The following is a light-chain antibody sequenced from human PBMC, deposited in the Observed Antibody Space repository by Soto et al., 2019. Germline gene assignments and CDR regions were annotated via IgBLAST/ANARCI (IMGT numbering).Light chain of an antibody. V-gene: IGKV2-28*01. J-gene: IGKJ3*01. Sequence: DIVMTQSPLSLPVTPGEPASISCRSSQSLLHSNGYNYLDWYLQKPGQSPQLLIYLGSNRGSGVHDRFSGSGAGTDFTLKISRVKAEDVGVYYCMQALRSPITFGPGTKVDIK. CDR3: MQALRSPIT. CDR2: LGS. CDR1: QSLLHSNGYNY.